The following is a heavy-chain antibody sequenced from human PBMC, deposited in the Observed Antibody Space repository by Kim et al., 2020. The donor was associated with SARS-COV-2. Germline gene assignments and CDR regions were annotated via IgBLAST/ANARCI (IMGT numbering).Heavy chain of an antibody. CDR3: SRCRLGDLNFDY. CDR2: IYYSGST. J-gene: IGHJ4*02. V-gene: IGHV4-39*07. Sequence: SETLSLTCTVSGGSISSSSYYWGWIRQPPGKGLEWIGSIYYSGSTYYNPSLKSRVTISLDTSKNQFSLKLSSVTAADTAVYYCSRCRLGDLNFDYWAQGTLVTVSS. CDR1: GGSISSSSYY. D-gene: IGHD3-10*01.